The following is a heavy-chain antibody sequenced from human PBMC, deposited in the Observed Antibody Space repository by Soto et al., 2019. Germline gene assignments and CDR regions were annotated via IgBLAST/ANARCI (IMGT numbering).Heavy chain of an antibody. J-gene: IGHJ5*02. D-gene: IGHD6-6*01. CDR2: INHSGST. CDR1: GGSFSGYY. V-gene: IGHV4-34*01. Sequence: SETLSLTCAVYGGSFSGYYWSWIRQPPGKGLKWIGEINHSGSTNYNPSLKSRVTISVDTSKNQFSLKLSSVTAADTAVYYCARGKVVSAARIHWLDPWGQGTLVTVSS. CDR3: ARGKVVSAARIHWLDP.